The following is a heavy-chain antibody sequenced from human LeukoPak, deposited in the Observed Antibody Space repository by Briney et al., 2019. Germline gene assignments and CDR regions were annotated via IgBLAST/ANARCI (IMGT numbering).Heavy chain of an antibody. CDR1: GFTFSSYG. J-gene: IGHJ3*02. CDR3: AKEARYIYVWEAFDI. V-gene: IGHV3-30*18. Sequence: GGSLRLSCAAYGFTFSSYGMHWVRQAPGKGLEWVAVISYDGSNKYYADSVKGRFTISRDNSKNTLYLQMNSLRAEDTAVYYCAKEARYIYVWEAFDIWGQGTMVTVSS. D-gene: IGHD5-18*01. CDR2: ISYDGSNK.